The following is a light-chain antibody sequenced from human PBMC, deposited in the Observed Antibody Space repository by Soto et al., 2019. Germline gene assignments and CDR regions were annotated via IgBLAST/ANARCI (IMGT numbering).Light chain of an antibody. Sequence: EIVLTQSPGTLSVSPGERATLSCRASQSVSSKLAWYQQKPGQAPRLLFYGASTGATGIPARFSGSGSETEFTLSISSLQYEDFAVYYWQQYKNWPVTFGQGTKVEIK. CDR2: GAS. CDR1: QSVSSK. J-gene: IGKJ1*01. V-gene: IGKV3-15*01. CDR3: QQYKNWPVT.